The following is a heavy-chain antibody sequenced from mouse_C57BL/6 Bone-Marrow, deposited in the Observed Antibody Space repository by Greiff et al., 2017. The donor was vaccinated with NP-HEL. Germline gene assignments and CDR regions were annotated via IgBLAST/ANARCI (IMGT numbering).Heavy chain of an antibody. J-gene: IGHJ4*01. V-gene: IGHV1-72*01. D-gene: IGHD2-5*01. CDR3: ARDYSNFLYYAMDY. Sequence: QVQLQQPGAELVKPGASVKLSCKASGYTFTSYWMHWVKQRPGRGLEWIGRIDPNSGGTKYNEKFKSKSTLTVDKPSSTAYMQLSSLTSEDSAVYYCARDYSNFLYYAMDYWGQGTSVTVSS. CDR1: GYTFTSYW. CDR2: IDPNSGGT.